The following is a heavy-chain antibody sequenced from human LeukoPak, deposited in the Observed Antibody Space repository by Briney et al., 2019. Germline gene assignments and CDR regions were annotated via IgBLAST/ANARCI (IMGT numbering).Heavy chain of an antibody. D-gene: IGHD3-3*01. CDR3: ARGLEWSGVSFDY. J-gene: IGHJ4*02. CDR2: IYTSGIT. Sequence: PSETLSLTCTVSGASISSYYWSWIRQPAGKGLEWIGRIYTSGITNCNPSLESRVTMSVDTSKNQFSLKLSSVTAADTAVYYCARGLEWSGVSFDYWGQGTLVTVSS. V-gene: IGHV4-4*07. CDR1: GASISSYY.